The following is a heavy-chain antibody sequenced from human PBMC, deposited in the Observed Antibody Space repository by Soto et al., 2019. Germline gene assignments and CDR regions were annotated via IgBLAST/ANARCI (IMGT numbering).Heavy chain of an antibody. CDR3: AKSTFGVVNPLNWFDP. CDR2: ISGSGGDT. Sequence: EVQLLESGGGLVQPGGSLRLSCAASGFTFSSYGMNWVRRAPGEGLEWVSFISGSGGDTYYADSVKGRFTVSRDNSKNALYLQMKSLRADDTAVYYCAKSTFGVVNPLNWFDPWGQGTLVTVSS. CDR1: GFTFSSYG. V-gene: IGHV3-23*01. D-gene: IGHD3-3*01. J-gene: IGHJ5*02.